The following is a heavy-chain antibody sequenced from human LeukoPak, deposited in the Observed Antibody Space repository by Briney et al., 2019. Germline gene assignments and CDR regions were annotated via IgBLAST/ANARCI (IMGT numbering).Heavy chain of an antibody. Sequence: PGGSLRLSCAASGFTFSNAWMSWVRQAPGKGLEWVGRIESKTDGGTTDYAAPVKGRFTISRDDSKNTLYLQMNSLKTEDTAVYYCTTTYYYGSGSYLTANYWGQGTLVTVSS. J-gene: IGHJ4*02. D-gene: IGHD3-10*01. CDR1: GFTFSNAW. CDR2: IESKTDGGTT. V-gene: IGHV3-15*04. CDR3: TTTYYYGSGSYLTANY.